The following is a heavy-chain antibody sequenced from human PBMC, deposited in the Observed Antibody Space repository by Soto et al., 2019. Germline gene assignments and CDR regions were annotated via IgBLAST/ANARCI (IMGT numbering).Heavy chain of an antibody. J-gene: IGHJ4*02. CDR3: ARDDSGFSGSHYINYFNH. CDR1: GNTVPNYA. CDR2: INGGNGNT. D-gene: IGHD1-26*01. V-gene: IGHV1-3*01. Sequence: ASVKVSCKASGNTVPNYAIHWVRQAPGQRLEWMGWINGGNGNTYYSEHFQGRVTSTRDTSAGTVYMQLSSLTSEDTAVYYCARDDSGFSGSHYINYFNHWGQGALVTVSS.